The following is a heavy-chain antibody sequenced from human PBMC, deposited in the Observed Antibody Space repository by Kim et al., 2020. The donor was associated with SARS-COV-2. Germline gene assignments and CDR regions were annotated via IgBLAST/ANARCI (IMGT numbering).Heavy chain of an antibody. Sequence: SETLSLTCTVSGGSISSSSYYWGWIRQPPGKGLEWIGSIYYSGSTYYNPSLKSRVTISVDTSKNQFSLKLSSVTAADTAVYYCARHRRGGWELIRNWFDPWGQGTLVTVSS. CDR3: ARHRRGGWELIRNWFDP. CDR2: IYYSGST. D-gene: IGHD1-26*01. J-gene: IGHJ5*02. V-gene: IGHV4-39*01. CDR1: GGSISSSSYY.